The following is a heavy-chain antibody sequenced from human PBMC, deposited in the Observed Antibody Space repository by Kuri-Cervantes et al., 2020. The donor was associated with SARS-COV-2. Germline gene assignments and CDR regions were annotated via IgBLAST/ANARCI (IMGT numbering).Heavy chain of an antibody. D-gene: IGHD5-18*01. CDR1: GLSLRSYS. V-gene: IGHV3-33*06. J-gene: IGHJ4*02. Sequence: GGSLRLSCAASGLSLRSYSMNWVRQAPGKGLEWVAVIWYDGSNKYYADSVKGRFTISRDNSKNTLYLQMNSLRAEDTAVYYCAKVAYSYGYPTHYFDYWGQGTLVTVSS. CDR2: IWYDGSNK. CDR3: AKVAYSYGYPTHYFDY.